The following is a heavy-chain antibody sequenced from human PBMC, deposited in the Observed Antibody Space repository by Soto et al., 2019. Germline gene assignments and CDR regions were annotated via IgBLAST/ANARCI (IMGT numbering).Heavy chain of an antibody. CDR2: INHSGST. CDR1: GGSFSGYY. D-gene: IGHD1-1*01. J-gene: IGHJ6*02. CDR3: ARDLGTAHYYYYGMDV. Sequence: SETLSLTCAVYGGSFSGYYWSWIRQPPGKGLEWIGEINHSGSTNYNPSLKSRVTISVDTSKNQFSLKLSSVTAADTAVYYCARDLGTAHYYYYGMDVWGQGTTVTVSS. V-gene: IGHV4-34*01.